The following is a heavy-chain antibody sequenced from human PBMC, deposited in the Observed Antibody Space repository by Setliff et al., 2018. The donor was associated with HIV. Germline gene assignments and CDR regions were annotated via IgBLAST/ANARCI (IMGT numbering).Heavy chain of an antibody. V-gene: IGHV3-74*01. D-gene: IGHD3-9*01. CDR3: AKEPILTGYFDY. J-gene: IGHJ4*02. CDR1: GFSFSSYW. CDR2: INNDATIT. Sequence: GGSLRLSCEASGFSFSSYWMNWVRQAPGKGLMWVSHINNDATITNYADSVKGRFTISRDNAKNSLYLQMNSLRAEDTALYYCAKEPILTGYFDYWGQGTLVTVSS.